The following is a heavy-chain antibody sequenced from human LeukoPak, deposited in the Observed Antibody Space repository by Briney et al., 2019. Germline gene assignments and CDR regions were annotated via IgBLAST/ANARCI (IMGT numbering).Heavy chain of an antibody. D-gene: IGHD2-21*01. CDR2: INYSGRS. Sequence: SETLSLTCILSGNSITSDFWSWIRQSPGKGLEWIGYINYSGRSEYDPSLKSRVTISVDRSMKRVSLKMRSVTAADTAVYYCARLDCLSDECYNYWAVGALVTVSS. V-gene: IGHV4-59*08. J-gene: IGHJ4*02. CDR3: ARLDCLSDECYNY. CDR1: GNSITSDF.